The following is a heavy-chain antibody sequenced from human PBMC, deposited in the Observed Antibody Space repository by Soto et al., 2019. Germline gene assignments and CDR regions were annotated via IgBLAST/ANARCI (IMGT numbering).Heavy chain of an antibody. D-gene: IGHD3-16*02. CDR1: GGSISSGGYY. V-gene: IGHV4-31*03. J-gene: IGHJ3*02. CDR2: IYYSGST. CDR3: AGRYDYVWGSYRRNAFDI. Sequence: SETLSLTCTVSGGSISSGGYYWSWIRQHPGKGLEWIGYIYYSGSTYYNPSLKSRVTISVDTSKNQFSLKLSSVTAADTAVYYCAGRYDYVWGSYRRNAFDICGQGTMVTVSS.